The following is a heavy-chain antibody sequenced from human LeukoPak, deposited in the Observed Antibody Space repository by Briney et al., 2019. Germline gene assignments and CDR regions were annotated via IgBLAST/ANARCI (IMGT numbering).Heavy chain of an antibody. D-gene: IGHD3-3*01. CDR1: GGSXXSGGYY. CDR3: ARYLSSFGVVIIRDDAFDI. V-gene: IGHV4-31*03. Sequence: TLSLTCXVSGGSXXSGGYYWSWIRQHPGKGLEWIGYIYYSGSTYYNPSLKSRVTISVDTSKNQFSLKLSSVTAADTAVYYCARYLSSFGVVIIRDDAFDIWGQGTMVTVSS. J-gene: IGHJ3*02. CDR2: IYYSGST.